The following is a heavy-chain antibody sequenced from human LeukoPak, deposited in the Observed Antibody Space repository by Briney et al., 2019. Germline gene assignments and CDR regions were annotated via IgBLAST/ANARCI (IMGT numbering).Heavy chain of an antibody. CDR2: INGGHYPT. D-gene: IGHD4-17*01. J-gene: IGHJ5*01. Sequence: GGSLRLSCAASGFSSSNFAMTWVRQAPGKGLEWVSSINGGHYPTYNTDSVKGRFTISRDNSKNTLYLQMNSLRADDTAVYYCTRDPNGDYVGAFDSWGQGTLVTVSS. CDR1: GFSSSNFA. CDR3: TRDPNGDYVGAFDS. V-gene: IGHV3-23*01.